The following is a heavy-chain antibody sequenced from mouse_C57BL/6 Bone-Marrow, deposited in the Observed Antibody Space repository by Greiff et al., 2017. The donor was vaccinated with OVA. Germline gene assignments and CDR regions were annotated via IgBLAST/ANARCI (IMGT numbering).Heavy chain of an antibody. CDR1: GYTFTSYW. CDR2: IDPSDSAT. D-gene: IGHD1-1*01. J-gene: IGHJ3*01. Sequence: QVQLQQPGAELVRPGSSVKLSCKASGYTFTSYWMHWVKQRPIQGLEWIGNIDPSDSATNYNQKFKDKATLTVDKSSSTAYMQLSSLTSEVSAVYYCASSVYYSWFAYWGQGTLVTVSA. V-gene: IGHV1-52*01. CDR3: ASSVYYSWFAY.